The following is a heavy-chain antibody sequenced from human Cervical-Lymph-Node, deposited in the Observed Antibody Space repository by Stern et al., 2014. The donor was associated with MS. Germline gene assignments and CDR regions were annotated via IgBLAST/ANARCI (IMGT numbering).Heavy chain of an antibody. V-gene: IGHV4-59*01. D-gene: IGHD2-15*01. CDR3: AREGEYCSGSRCYPFLDY. J-gene: IGHJ4*02. CDR1: GGSLRSYY. CDR2: IYHTEIG. Sequence: QVQLQESGPGLVKPSETLSLTCTVSGGSLRSYYWNWIRQAPGKGLEWLGFIYHTEIGNYNPSLSSRVAMSVDTSKNQFSLTVSSVTAADTAVYYCAREGEYCSGSRCYPFLDYWGQGTLVTVSS.